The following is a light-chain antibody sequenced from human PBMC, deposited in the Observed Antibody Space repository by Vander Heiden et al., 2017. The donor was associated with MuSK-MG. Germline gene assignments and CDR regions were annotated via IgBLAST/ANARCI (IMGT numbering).Light chain of an antibody. CDR1: QTVSSY. CDR3: QQRSNWPPSIT. J-gene: IGKJ5*01. CDR2: DAS. Sequence: EIVLKQSPATLSLSPGERASRSCRASQTVSSYLAWFQQKPGQAPRLLIYDASNRATGIPARFSGSGSGTDFTLTISSLEPEDFAVYYCQQRSNWPPSITFGQGTRLEIK. V-gene: IGKV3-11*01.